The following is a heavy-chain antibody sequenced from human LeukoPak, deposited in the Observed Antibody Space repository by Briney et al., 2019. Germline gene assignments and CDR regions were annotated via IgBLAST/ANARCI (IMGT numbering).Heavy chain of an antibody. CDR1: GFPFSTFW. V-gene: IGHV3-7*01. D-gene: IGHD3-3*01. J-gene: IGHJ4*02. CDR2: IKRDGSEK. Sequence: PGGSLRLSCAASGFPFSTFWMSWLRQAPGRGPEWVANIKRDGSEKYYVDSVKGRFTVSRDNAKNSLYLQMNSLRAEDTAVYYCARDFAYERFDYWGQGTLVTVSS. CDR3: ARDFAYERFDY.